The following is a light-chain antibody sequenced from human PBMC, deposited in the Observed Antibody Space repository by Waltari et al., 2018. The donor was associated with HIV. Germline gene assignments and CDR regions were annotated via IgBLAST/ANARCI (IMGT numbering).Light chain of an antibody. V-gene: IGKV3-11*01. CDR2: DAS. Sequence: EIVLTQSPATLSLSPGERATLYCRASQSVSSYLAWYQQKPGQAPRLLIYDASNRATGIPARFSGSGSGTDFTLTISSLEPEDFAVYYCQQRSNWPSITFGQGTRLEIK. CDR1: QSVSSY. J-gene: IGKJ5*01. CDR3: QQRSNWPSIT.